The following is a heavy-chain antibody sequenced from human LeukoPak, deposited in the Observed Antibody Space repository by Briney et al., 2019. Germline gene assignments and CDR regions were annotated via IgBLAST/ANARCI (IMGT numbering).Heavy chain of an antibody. D-gene: IGHD4-23*01. V-gene: IGHV3-23*01. CDR2: ISGSGGST. CDR3: TKVGTPGHYYFDY. Sequence: PGGSLRLSCAASGFTFSSYAMSWVRQAPGKGLEWVSAISGSGGSTYYADSVKGRFTISRDNSKNTLYLQMNSLRAEDTAVYYCTKVGTPGHYYFDYWGQGTVVTVSS. CDR1: GFTFSSYA. J-gene: IGHJ4*02.